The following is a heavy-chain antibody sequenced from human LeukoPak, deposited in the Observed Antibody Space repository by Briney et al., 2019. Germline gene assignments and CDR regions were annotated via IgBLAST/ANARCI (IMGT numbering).Heavy chain of an antibody. V-gene: IGHV3-48*02. CDR1: GFTFSSYS. CDR3: ARRGYGSSGYTNWFDP. J-gene: IGHJ5*02. D-gene: IGHD3-22*01. Sequence: GGSLRLSCAASGFTFSSYSMNWVRKAPGKGRKWISYISSSSSTIYSADSVKGRFTISRDNAKNSLYLQMNSLRDEDTAVYYCARRGYGSSGYTNWFDPWGRGTLVTVSS. CDR2: ISSSSSTI.